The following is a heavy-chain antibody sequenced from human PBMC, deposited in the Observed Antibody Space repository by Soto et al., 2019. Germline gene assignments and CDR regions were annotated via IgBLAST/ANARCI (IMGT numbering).Heavy chain of an antibody. V-gene: IGHV1-69*02. CDR1: GGTFSSYT. CDR3: AMEYCSSTSCYRDY. CDR2: IIPILGIA. D-gene: IGHD2-2*02. J-gene: IGHJ4*02. Sequence: QVQLVQSGAEVKKPGSSVKVSCKASGGTFSSYTISWVRQAPVQGLEWMGRIIPILGIANYAQKFQGRVTITEAKSTSTAYMELSSLRSEATAVYYCAMEYCSSTSCYRDYWGQGTLVTVSS.